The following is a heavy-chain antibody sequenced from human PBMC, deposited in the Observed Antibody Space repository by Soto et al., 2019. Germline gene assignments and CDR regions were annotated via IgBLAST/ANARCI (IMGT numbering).Heavy chain of an antibody. V-gene: IGHV4-4*02. D-gene: IGHD6-6*01. CDR1: GGSISSSNW. Sequence: QVQLQESGPGLVKPSGTLSLTCAVSGGSISSSNWWSWVRQPPGKGLEWIGEIYHSGSTNYNPSLKSRVTISVDKSKNQCSLKLSSVTAADTAVYYCATQYSSSRNGGGLRVQFDYWGQGTLVTVSS. CDR2: IYHSGST. J-gene: IGHJ4*02. CDR3: ATQYSSSRNGGGLRVQFDY.